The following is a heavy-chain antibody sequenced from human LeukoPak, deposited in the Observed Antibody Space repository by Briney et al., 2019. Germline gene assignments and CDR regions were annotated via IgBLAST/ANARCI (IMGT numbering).Heavy chain of an antibody. J-gene: IGHJ4*02. CDR1: GGTFSSYA. CDR2: IIPIFGTA. CDR3: ARDSLQPTARVTEADY. V-gene: IGHV1-69*05. D-gene: IGHD4-11*01. Sequence: ASVKVSCKASGGTFSSYAISWVRQAPGQGLEWMGRIIPIFGTANYAQKFQGRVTITTDESTSTASMELSSLRSEDTAVYYCARDSLQPTARVTEADYWGQGTLVTVSS.